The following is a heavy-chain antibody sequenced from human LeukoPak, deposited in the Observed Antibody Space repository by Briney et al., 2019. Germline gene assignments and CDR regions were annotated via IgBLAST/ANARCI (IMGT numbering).Heavy chain of an antibody. V-gene: IGHV4-34*01. J-gene: IGHJ4*02. CDR2: INHSGST. CDR3: ARARWGHFDY. CDR1: GGSFSGYY. Sequence: PSETLSLTCAVYGGSFSGYYWSWIRQPPGKGPEWIGEINHSGSTNYNPSLKSRVTISVDTSKNQFSLKLSSVTAADTAVYYCARARWGHFDYWGQGTLVTVSS. D-gene: IGHD4-23*01.